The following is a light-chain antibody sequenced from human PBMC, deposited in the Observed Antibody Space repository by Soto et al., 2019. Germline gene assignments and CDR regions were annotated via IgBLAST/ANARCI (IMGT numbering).Light chain of an antibody. J-gene: IGLJ1*01. Sequence: QSALTQPASVSGSPGQSITISCTGSSSDAGGYNYVSWYQQHPGKAPKLMIYEVSNRPSGVSNRFSGSKSGNTASLTISGLQAEDEADYYCSSYKSSSTLEVFGTGTKLTVL. CDR3: SSYKSSSTLEV. V-gene: IGLV2-14*01. CDR2: EVS. CDR1: SSDAGGYNY.